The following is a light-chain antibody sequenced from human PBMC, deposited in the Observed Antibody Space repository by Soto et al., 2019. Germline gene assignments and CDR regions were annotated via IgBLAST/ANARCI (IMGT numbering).Light chain of an antibody. J-gene: IGKJ4*01. CDR2: LGS. Sequence: IVMTQSPLSLPVIHDETVSISCGSNHSVLHSNGYNYLDWYLQKPGQSPQXLIYLGSNRASGVPDRFSGSGSGTDCTLKISRVEAEDVGVYYCMQALQTPRTFDGGTKVDIK. V-gene: IGKV2-28*01. CDR1: HSVLHSNGYNY. CDR3: MQALQTPRT.